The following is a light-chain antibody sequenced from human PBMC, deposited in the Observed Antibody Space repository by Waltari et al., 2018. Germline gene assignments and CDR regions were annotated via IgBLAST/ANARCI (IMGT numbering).Light chain of an antibody. Sequence: EIVMTQSPVTLSVSPRESAALSCRASQIVSTNLAWYQQKPGQAPRLLIYAASTRASGIPARFRGSGSGTVFTLTISSLQSEDFAVYYCQQYNTWPRSFGQGTRLDLK. CDR1: QIVSTN. CDR3: QQYNTWPRS. CDR2: AAS. J-gene: IGKJ2*03. V-gene: IGKV3-15*01.